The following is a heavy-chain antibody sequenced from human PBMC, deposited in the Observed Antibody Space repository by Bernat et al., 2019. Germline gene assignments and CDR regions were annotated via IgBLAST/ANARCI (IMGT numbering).Heavy chain of an antibody. D-gene: IGHD6-6*01. CDR2: ITGSGGST. J-gene: IGHJ4*02. Sequence: EVQLLESGGGLVQPGGSLRLSCAASGFTFSSYAMSWVRQAPGKGLEWVSVITGSGGSTFYADSVKGRFTISRDNYNNTLYLQMNSLRADDTAVYYCARDSLVESIAARPYYFDYWGQGTLVTVSS. CDR3: ARDSLVESIAARPYYFDY. CDR1: GFTFSSYA. V-gene: IGHV3-23*01.